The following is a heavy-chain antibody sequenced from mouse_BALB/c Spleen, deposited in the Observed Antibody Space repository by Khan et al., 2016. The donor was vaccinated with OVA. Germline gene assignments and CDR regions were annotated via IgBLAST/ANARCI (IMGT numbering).Heavy chain of an antibody. CDR1: GYSITSGYG. CDR3: ARTARIKY. CDR2: ISYSGST. Sequence: EGKIGEEGPGLVKPSQSLSLTCTVTGYSITSGYGWNWIRQFPGNKLEWMGYISYSGSTNYNPSLKSRISITRDTSKNQFFLQLNSVTTEDTATYYCARTARIKYWGQGTTLTVSS. J-gene: IGHJ2*01. V-gene: IGHV3-2*02. D-gene: IGHD1-2*01.